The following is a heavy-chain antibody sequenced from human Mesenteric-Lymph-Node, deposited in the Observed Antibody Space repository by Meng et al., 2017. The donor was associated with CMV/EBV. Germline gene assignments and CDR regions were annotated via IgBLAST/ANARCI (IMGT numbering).Heavy chain of an antibody. CDR2: ISAYNGNT. CDR1: GYTFTSYG. J-gene: IGHJ4*02. CDR3: ARDLGGDFSYYFDY. D-gene: IGHD2-21*02. Sequence: ASVKVSCKASGYTFTSYGISWVRQAPGQGLEWMGWISAYNGNTNYAQKLQGRVTMTTDTSTSTAYMELRSLRSDDTAVYYCARDLGGDFSYYFDYWGQGTLVTVSS. V-gene: IGHV1-18*01.